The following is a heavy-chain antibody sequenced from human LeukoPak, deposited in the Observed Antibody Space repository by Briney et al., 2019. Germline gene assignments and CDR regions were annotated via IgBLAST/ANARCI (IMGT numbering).Heavy chain of an antibody. D-gene: IGHD3-9*01. V-gene: IGHV1-18*01. CDR3: TREYYDILTAHYYYYGMDV. CDR2: ISAYNGNT. CDR1: GYTFTSYG. J-gene: IGHJ6*02. Sequence: ASVKVSCKASGYTFTSYGISWVRQAPGQGLEWMGWISAYNGNTNYAQKLQGRVTMTTDTSTSTAYMELWSLRSDDTAVYYCTREYYDILTAHYYYYGMDVWGQGTTVTVSS.